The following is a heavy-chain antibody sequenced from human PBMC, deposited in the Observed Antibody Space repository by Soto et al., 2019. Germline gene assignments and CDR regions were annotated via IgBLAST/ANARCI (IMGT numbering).Heavy chain of an antibody. CDR1: GYTFTSYA. CDR2: INAGTGNT. D-gene: IGHD2-15*01. CDR3: ARGCSGGSCYIFEY. V-gene: IGHV1-3*01. Sequence: QVQLVQSGAEVKKAGASVKVSCKASGYTFTSYAVHWVRQAPGQSLEWMGWINAGTGNTKYSQKFQGRVTITRDTSASTVFMELSSLKSEDTAVYYWARGCSGGSCYIFEYWGQGTLVTVSS. J-gene: IGHJ4*02.